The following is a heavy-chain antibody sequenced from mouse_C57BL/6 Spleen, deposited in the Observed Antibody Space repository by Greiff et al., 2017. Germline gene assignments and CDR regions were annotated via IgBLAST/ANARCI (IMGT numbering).Heavy chain of an antibody. CDR3: ARRDRPHYYGSSPAWFAY. V-gene: IGHV1-9*01. CDR2: ILPGSGST. Sequence: QVQLKQSGAELMKPGASVKLSCKATGYTFTGYWIEWVKQRPGHGLEWIGEILPGSGSTNYNEKFKGKATFTADTSSNTAYMQLSRLTTEDSAIYYCARRDRPHYYGSSPAWFAYWGQGTLVTVSA. J-gene: IGHJ3*01. CDR1: GYTFTGYW. D-gene: IGHD1-1*01.